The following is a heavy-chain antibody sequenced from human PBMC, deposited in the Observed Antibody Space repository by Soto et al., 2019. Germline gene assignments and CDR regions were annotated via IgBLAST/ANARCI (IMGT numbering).Heavy chain of an antibody. CDR1: GFTFSSYA. D-gene: IGHD3-16*02. V-gene: IGHV3-23*01. CDR2: ISGSGGST. CDR3: AKSPLVDPDFDY. J-gene: IGHJ4*02. Sequence: HPGGSLRLSCAASGFTFSSYAMSWVRQAPGKGLEWVSAISGSGGSTYYADSVKGRFTISRDNSKNTLYLQMNSLRAEDTAVYYCAKSPLVDPDFDYWGQGTLVTVSS.